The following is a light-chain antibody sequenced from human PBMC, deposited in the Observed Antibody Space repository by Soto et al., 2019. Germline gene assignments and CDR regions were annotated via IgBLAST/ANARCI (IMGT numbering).Light chain of an antibody. CDR2: DVS. V-gene: IGLV2-14*01. CDR3: CSYTTSNTRQIV. CDR1: SSDVGGYNY. Sequence: SVLTQPSSVSRSPGQSITISCTGTSSDVGGYNYVSWYQQHPGKASKFMIYDVSNRPSGVSNRFSGFKSGNTASLTISGLQAEDEADYYCCSYTTSNTRQIVFGTGTKVTVL. J-gene: IGLJ1*01.